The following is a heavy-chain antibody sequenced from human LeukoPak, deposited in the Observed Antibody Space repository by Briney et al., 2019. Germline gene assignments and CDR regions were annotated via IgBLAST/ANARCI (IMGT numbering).Heavy chain of an antibody. J-gene: IGHJ4*02. Sequence: ASVKVSCKASGYTFTNYDINWVRQATGQGLEWMGWMNPNSGNTGYAQKFQGRVTITRNTSISTAYMELSSLRSEDTAVYYCARFGSGSYYIDYWGQGTLVTVSS. D-gene: IGHD3-10*01. CDR2: MNPNSGNT. CDR3: ARFGSGSYYIDY. CDR1: GYTFTNYD. V-gene: IGHV1-8*03.